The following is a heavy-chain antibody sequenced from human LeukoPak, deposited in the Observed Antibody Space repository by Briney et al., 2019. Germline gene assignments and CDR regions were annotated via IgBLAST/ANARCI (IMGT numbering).Heavy chain of an antibody. CDR2: INPNSGGT. Sequence: ASVKVSCKASGYTFTSYYMHWVRQAPGQGLEWMGWINPNSGGTNYAQKFHGRVTMTRDTSSSTAYMELSRLRSDDKAGCYCARTLRPPYYYDSSGYHYTSSGMDVWGHGTTVTVSS. CDR1: GYTFTSYY. CDR3: ARTLRPPYYYDSSGYHYTSSGMDV. J-gene: IGHJ6*02. V-gene: IGHV1-2*02. D-gene: IGHD3-22*01.